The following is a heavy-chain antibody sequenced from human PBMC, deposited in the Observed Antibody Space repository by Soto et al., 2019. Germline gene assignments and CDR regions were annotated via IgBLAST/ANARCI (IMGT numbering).Heavy chain of an antibody. D-gene: IGHD1-26*01. Sequence: QVQLVQSGAEVKKPGSSVKVSCKASGGTFSSYAISWVRQAPGQGLEWMGGIIPIFGTANYAQKFQGRVTITADESRSTAYMELSSLRSEERAVYYCARGGGGGATTRGWYFDLWGRGTLVTVSS. J-gene: IGHJ2*01. CDR1: GGTFSSYA. V-gene: IGHV1-69*12. CDR3: ARGGGGGATTRGWYFDL. CDR2: IIPIFGTA.